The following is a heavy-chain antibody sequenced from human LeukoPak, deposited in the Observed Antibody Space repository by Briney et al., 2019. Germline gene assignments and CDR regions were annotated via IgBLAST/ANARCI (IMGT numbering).Heavy chain of an antibody. CDR3: ARGGRGISSAGTFDV. V-gene: IGHV3-66*01. Sequence: GQSPTLSCAVSGFTLSNAWMSWVRHPQATGMELDSIIYSGGSAYIDDSVKGRLAITRDNAKNTLDLQRNSLRAEDTAVYYGARGGRGISSAGTFDVWGQGTLVTVSS. CDR2: IYSGGSA. J-gene: IGHJ4*02. CDR1: GFTLSNAW. D-gene: IGHD6-13*01.